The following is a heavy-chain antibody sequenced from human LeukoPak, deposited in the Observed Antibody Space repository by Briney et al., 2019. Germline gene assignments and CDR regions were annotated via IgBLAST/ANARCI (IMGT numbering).Heavy chain of an antibody. CDR1: GFIFSNYG. Sequence: PGGSLRLSCAASGFIFSNYGMHWVRQAPGKGLEWVAFIRYDGSPKYYADSVKGRFTISRDNSKSTLYLQMDGLRAEDTAVYYCAKDLAVVVRNAFDIWDQGTMVTVSS. CDR3: AKDLAVVVRNAFDI. V-gene: IGHV3-30*02. J-gene: IGHJ3*02. D-gene: IGHD3-22*01. CDR2: IRYDGSPK.